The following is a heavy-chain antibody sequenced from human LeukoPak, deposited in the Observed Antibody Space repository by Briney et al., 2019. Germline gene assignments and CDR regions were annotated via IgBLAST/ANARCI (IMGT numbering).Heavy chain of an antibody. CDR1: GFTFSGSA. CDR3: TRYSSPDNWFDP. D-gene: IGHD6-13*01. J-gene: IGHJ5*02. Sequence: GGSLRLSCAASGFTFSGSAMHWVRQASGKGLEWVGRIRNKANSYATAYTASVKGRFTISRDDSKNTAYLQMNSLKTEDTAVYYCTRYSSPDNWFDPWGQGTLVTVSS. V-gene: IGHV3-73*01. CDR2: IRNKANSYAT.